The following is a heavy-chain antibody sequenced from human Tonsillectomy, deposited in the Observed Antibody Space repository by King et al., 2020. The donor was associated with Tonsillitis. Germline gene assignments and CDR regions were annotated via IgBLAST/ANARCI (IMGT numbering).Heavy chain of an antibody. CDR2: IYYSGST. Sequence: LQLQESGPGLVKPSETLSLTCTVSGGSISSSSYYWGWIRQPPGKGLEWIGSIYYSGSTYYNPSLKSRVTISVDTSKNQFSLKLSSVTAADTAVYYCAGWGAPYDYFWGSYRSAGTRQDYWGQGPLVTVSS. CDR1: GGSISSSSYY. CDR3: AGWGAPYDYFWGSYRSAGTRQDY. V-gene: IGHV4-39*07. J-gene: IGHJ4*02. D-gene: IGHD3-16*02.